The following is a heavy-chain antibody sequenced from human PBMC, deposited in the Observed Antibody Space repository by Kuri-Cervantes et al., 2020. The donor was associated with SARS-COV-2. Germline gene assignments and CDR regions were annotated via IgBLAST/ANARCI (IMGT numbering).Heavy chain of an antibody. CDR3: ATDPVSGNALDY. CDR1: GFTFSSFA. J-gene: IGHJ4*02. V-gene: IGHV3-30-3*01. CDR2: ISYEGSNK. Sequence: GKSLKISCAASGFTFSSFAMHWVRQAPGKGLEWVAVISYEGSNKYYADSVKGRFTISRDNSKNTLYLQMDSLRAEDTAVYSCATDPVSGNALDYWGQGTLVTVSS. D-gene: IGHD2-2*01.